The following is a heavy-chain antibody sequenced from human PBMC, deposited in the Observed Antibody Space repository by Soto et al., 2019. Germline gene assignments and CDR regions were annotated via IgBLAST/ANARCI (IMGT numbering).Heavy chain of an antibody. CDR3: AKDTGITIFGVAAGGHYYGMDV. Sequence: PGGSLRLSCAASGFTFDDYAMHWVRQAPGKGLEWVSGISWNSGSIGYADSVKGRFTISRDNAKNSLYLQMNSLRAEDTALYYCAKDTGITIFGVAAGGHYYGMDVWGQGTTVTVSS. CDR2: ISWNSGSI. J-gene: IGHJ6*02. V-gene: IGHV3-9*01. D-gene: IGHD3-3*01. CDR1: GFTFDDYA.